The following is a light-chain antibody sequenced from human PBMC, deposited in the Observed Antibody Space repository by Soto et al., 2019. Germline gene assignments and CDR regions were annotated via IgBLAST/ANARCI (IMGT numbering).Light chain of an antibody. CDR2: DAS. V-gene: IGKV1-5*01. Sequence: DIQMTQSPSTLSASVGDRVTITCRASQSISSWLAWYQQKPGKAPKLLIYDASSLESGVPSRFSGSGSATEFTLTISSLQTDDFETYYCQQYNSYSWTFGQGTKV. J-gene: IGKJ1*01. CDR1: QSISSW. CDR3: QQYNSYSWT.